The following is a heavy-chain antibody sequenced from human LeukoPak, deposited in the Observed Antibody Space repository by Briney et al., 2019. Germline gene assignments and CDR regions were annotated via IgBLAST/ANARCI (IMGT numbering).Heavy chain of an antibody. CDR3: ARAIGQSYRRLTFDY. Sequence: PGGSLRLSRAASGFTFSDYYMSWIRQAPGEGLEWISYISSGGTIIYYADSVRGQFTISRDNAKKSLYLQMNSLRAEDTAVYYCARAIGQSYRRLTFDYWGQGTLVTVSS. V-gene: IGHV3-11*01. CDR2: ISSGGTII. J-gene: IGHJ4*02. D-gene: IGHD3-16*02. CDR1: GFTFSDYY.